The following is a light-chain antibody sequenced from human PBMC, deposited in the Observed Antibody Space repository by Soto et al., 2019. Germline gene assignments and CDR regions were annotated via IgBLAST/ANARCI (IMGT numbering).Light chain of an antibody. CDR3: QQRSNWPPT. CDR2: DAS. Sequence: EIVLTQSPATLYLSTGERATLSCRASQSVSSYLAWYQQKPGQAPRLLIYDASHRATGIPARFSGSGSGTDFTLTISSLEPEDFAVYYCQQRSNWPPTFGGGTKVEIK. J-gene: IGKJ4*01. V-gene: IGKV3-11*01. CDR1: QSVSSY.